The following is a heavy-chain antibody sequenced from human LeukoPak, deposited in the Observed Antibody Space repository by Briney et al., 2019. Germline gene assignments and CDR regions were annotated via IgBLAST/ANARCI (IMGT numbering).Heavy chain of an antibody. J-gene: IGHJ4*02. CDR1: GFTFSSYG. CDR3: AKDLSGGIVGATLDY. Sequence: PGRSLRLSRAASGFTFSSYGMHWVRQAPGKGLEWVAVISYDGSNKYYADSVKGRFTISRDNSKNTLYLQMNSLRAEDTAVYYCAKDLSGGIVGATLDYWGQGTLVTVSS. V-gene: IGHV3-30*18. D-gene: IGHD1-26*01. CDR2: ISYDGSNK.